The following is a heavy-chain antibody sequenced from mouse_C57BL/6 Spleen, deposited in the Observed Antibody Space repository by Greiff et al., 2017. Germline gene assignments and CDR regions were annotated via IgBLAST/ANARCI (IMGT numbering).Heavy chain of an antibody. Sequence: VESGGGLVKPGGSLKLSCAASGFTFSDYGMHWVRQAPEKGLEWVAYISSGSSTIYYADTVKGRFTISRDNAKNTLFLQMTSLRSEDTAMYYCARTDGYWYFDVWGTGTTVTVSS. V-gene: IGHV5-17*01. CDR3: ARTDGYWYFDV. CDR2: ISSGSSTI. CDR1: GFTFSDYG. J-gene: IGHJ1*03. D-gene: IGHD2-3*01.